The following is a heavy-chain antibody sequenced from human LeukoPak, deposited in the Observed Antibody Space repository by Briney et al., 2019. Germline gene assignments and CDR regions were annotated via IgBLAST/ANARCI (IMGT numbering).Heavy chain of an antibody. CDR2: ISWNSGSI. CDR3: ASSPEQLAFDY. D-gene: IGHD6-6*01. CDR1: GFTFDDHA. Sequence: GGSLRLSCAASGFTFDDHAMHWVRQAPGKGLEWVSGISWNSGSIGYADSVKGRFTISRDNAKDSLYLQMNSLGDEDTAVYYCASSPEQLAFDYWGQGTLVTVSS. V-gene: IGHV3-9*01. J-gene: IGHJ4*02.